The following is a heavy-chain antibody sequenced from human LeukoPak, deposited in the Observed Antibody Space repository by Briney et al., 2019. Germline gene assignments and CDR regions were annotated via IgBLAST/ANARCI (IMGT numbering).Heavy chain of an antibody. V-gene: IGHV3-48*03. CDR2: ITSGSTI. CDR1: GFTFSSYE. CDR3: ARKYYYDSSGYIDY. Sequence: GGSLRLSCAASGFTFSSYEMDWVRQAPGKGLEWVSYITSGSTIYYADSVKGRFTIFRDNAKNSLYLQMNGLRAEDTAVYYCARKYYYDSSGYIDYWGQGTLVTVSS. D-gene: IGHD3-22*01. J-gene: IGHJ4*02.